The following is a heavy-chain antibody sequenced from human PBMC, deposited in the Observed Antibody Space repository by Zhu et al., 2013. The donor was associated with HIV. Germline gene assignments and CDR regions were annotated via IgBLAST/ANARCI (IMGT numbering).Heavy chain of an antibody. J-gene: IGHJ6*02. CDR3: ARDRTAPRSMDV. Sequence: QVQLQESGPGLVKPSETLSLTCTVSGGSVSSGSYYWSWIRQPPGKGLEWIGYIYYSGSTNYNPSLKSRVTISVDMSKNQFSLKLSSVTAADTAVYYCARDRTAPRSMDVWGQGTTVTVSS. V-gene: IGHV4-61*01. CDR1: GGSVSSGSYY. CDR2: IYYSGST. D-gene: IGHD5-18*01.